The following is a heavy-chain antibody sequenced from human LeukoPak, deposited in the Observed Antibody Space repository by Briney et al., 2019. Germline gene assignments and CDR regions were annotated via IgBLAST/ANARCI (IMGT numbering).Heavy chain of an antibody. Sequence: PSETLSLTCTVSGGSVSSGSYYWSWIRQPPGKGLEWIGYIYYSGSINYNPSLKSRVSISVDTSKNQFSLKLSSVTAADTAVYYCARGARYCSSASCNRDYYYYYGMDVWGKGTTVTVSS. CDR3: ARGARYCSSASCNRDYYYYYGMDV. CDR2: IYYSGSI. CDR1: GGSVSSGSYY. J-gene: IGHJ6*04. V-gene: IGHV4-61*01. D-gene: IGHD2-2*01.